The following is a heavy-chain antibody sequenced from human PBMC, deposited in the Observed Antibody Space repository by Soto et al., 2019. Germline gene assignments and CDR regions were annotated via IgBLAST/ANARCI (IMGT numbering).Heavy chain of an antibody. CDR3: AHRLSAAGLFDH. D-gene: IGHD6-13*01. CDR1: GFSLDTRGVG. Sequence: QITLKESGPTLVTPRQTLTLTRTFSGFSLDTRGVGVGWVRQPPGKALEWLALIYGNDEQRLNPSLQRRLTIAKDTPKSQVVLTMTNMDPVDTATYFCAHRLSAAGLFDHWGQGTLVSVSS. V-gene: IGHV2-5*01. J-gene: IGHJ5*02. CDR2: IYGNDEQ.